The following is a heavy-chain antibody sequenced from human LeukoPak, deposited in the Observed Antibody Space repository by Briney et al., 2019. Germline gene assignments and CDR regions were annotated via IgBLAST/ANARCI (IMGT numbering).Heavy chain of an antibody. D-gene: IGHD1-26*01. CDR3: ARHGGSNHIQRTFDI. J-gene: IGHJ3*02. Sequence: SETLSLTCDVSGYSISSGYYWGWIRQPPGKGLEFIGSIYHSGSTYYNPSLKSRVTISVDTSKNQFSLKLSSVTAADTAVYYCARHGGSNHIQRTFDIWGQGTMVTVSS. CDR2: IYHSGST. V-gene: IGHV4-38-2*01. CDR1: GYSISSGYY.